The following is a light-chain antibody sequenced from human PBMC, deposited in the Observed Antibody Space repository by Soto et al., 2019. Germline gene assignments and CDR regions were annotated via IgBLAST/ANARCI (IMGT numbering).Light chain of an antibody. J-gene: IGKJ1*01. CDR2: KAS. Sequence: DIHMTQSPSTLSASVGDRVTITVRASQSISSWLAWYQQKPGKAPKLLIYKASSLESGVPSRCSGSGSGTEFTLTISSLQPDDFATYYCQQYNSYSWTFGQGTKVDIK. CDR3: QQYNSYSWT. V-gene: IGKV1-5*03. CDR1: QSISSW.